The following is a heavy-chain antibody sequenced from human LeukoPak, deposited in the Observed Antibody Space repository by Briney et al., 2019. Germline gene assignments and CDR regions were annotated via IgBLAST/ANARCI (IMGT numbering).Heavy chain of an antibody. CDR1: GFTFDDYA. Sequence: PGRSLRLSCAASGFTFDDYAMHWVRQAPGKGLEWVSGISWNSGSIGYADSVKGRFTISRDNAKNTLYLQMNSLRAEDTAVYYCARDLETSGYFDYWGQGTLVTVSS. D-gene: IGHD3-3*01. CDR2: ISWNSGSI. J-gene: IGHJ4*02. CDR3: ARDLETSGYFDY. V-gene: IGHV3-9*01.